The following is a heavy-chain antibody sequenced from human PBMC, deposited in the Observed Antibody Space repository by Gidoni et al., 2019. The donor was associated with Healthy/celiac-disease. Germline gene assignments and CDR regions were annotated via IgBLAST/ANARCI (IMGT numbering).Heavy chain of an antibody. V-gene: IGHV3-33*01. J-gene: IGHJ3*02. D-gene: IGHD5-18*01. CDR3: ARADTAMATGAFDI. Sequence: QVQPVVSGGGVVQPGRSLRLSCAASGFTFSSYGMHWVRQAPGKGLEWVAVIWYDGSNKYYADSVKGRFTISRDNSKNTLYLQMNSLRAEDTAVYYCARADTAMATGAFDIWGQGTMVTVSS. CDR1: GFTFSSYG. CDR2: IWYDGSNK.